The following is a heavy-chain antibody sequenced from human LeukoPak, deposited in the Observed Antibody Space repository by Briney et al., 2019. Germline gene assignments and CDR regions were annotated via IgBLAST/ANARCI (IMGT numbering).Heavy chain of an antibody. V-gene: IGHV1-69*04. CDR2: IIPILGIA. CDR1: GGTFSSYA. J-gene: IGHJ6*02. CDR3: ARDGREYDILTGHYQLGGMDV. Sequence: GASVKVSCKASGGTFSSYAISWVRQAPGQGLEWMGRIIPILGIANYAQKFQGRVTITADKSTSTAYMELSSLRSEDTAVYYCARDGREYDILTGHYQLGGMDVWGQGTTVTVSS. D-gene: IGHD3-9*01.